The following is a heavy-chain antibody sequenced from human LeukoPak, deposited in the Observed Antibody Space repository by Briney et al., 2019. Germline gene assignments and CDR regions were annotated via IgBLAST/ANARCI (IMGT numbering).Heavy chain of an antibody. V-gene: IGHV4-34*01. D-gene: IGHD3-10*01. CDR1: GGSFSGYY. J-gene: IGHJ5*02. Sequence: SETLSLTCAVYGGSFSGYYWSWIRQPPGKGQEWIGEINHSGSTNYNPSLKSRVTISVDTSKNQFSLKLSSVTAADTAVYYCARARGRYYYGSGSPPHWFDPWGQGTLVTVSS. CDR3: ARARGRYYYGSGSPPHWFDP. CDR2: INHSGST.